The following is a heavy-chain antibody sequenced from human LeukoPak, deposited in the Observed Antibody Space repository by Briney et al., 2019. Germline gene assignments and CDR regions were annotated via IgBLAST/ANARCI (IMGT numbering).Heavy chain of an antibody. CDR3: ARVGYYESSGYYEY. CDR2: INPNSGDT. CDR1: GYTFTGYH. Sequence: ASVKVSCKASGYTFTGYHMHWVRQAPGQGLEWMGRINPNSGDTNYAQKFQGRVTMTRDTSTSTVYMELSSLRSEDTAVYYCARVGYYESSGYYEYWGQGTLVTVSS. V-gene: IGHV1-2*06. D-gene: IGHD3-22*01. J-gene: IGHJ4*02.